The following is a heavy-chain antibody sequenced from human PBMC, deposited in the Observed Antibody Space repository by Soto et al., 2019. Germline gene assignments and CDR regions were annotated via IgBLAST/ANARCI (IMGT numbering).Heavy chain of an antibody. D-gene: IGHD2-8*01. CDR1: GFTFSSYG. CDR2: ISYDGSNK. Sequence: GGSLRLSCAASGFTFSSYGMHWVRQAPGKGLEWVAVISYDGSNKYYADSVKGRFTISRDNSKNTLYLQMNSLRAEDTAVYYCAKDLYRIPPSYMDVWGKGTTVTVSS. V-gene: IGHV3-30*18. CDR3: AKDLYRIPPSYMDV. J-gene: IGHJ6*03.